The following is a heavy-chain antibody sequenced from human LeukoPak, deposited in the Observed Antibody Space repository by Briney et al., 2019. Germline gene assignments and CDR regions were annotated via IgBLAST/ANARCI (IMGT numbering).Heavy chain of an antibody. D-gene: IGHD5-18*01. CDR3: ARGGIRGYSYGLN. CDR1: GGSFSGYY. V-gene: IGHV4-34*01. J-gene: IGHJ4*02. CDR2: INHSGST. Sequence: SETLSLTCAVYGGSFSGYYWSWIRQPPAKGLEWIGEINHSGSTNYNPSLKSRVTISVDTSKNQLSLKLSSVTAADTAVYYCARGGIRGYSYGLNWGQGTLVTVSS.